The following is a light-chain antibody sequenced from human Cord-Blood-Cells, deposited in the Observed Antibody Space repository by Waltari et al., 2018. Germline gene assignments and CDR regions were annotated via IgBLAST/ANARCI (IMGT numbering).Light chain of an antibody. CDR1: SSEVGGCHN. CDR3: SSYAGSNNFVV. CDR2: EVS. Sequence: QSALTQHTSATGSPGQSVTIPCIGTSSEVGGCHNVSWYQQHPGKAPKLNIYEVSKRPSGVPDRFSGSKSGNTASLTVSGLQAEDEADYYCSSYAGSNNFVVFGGGTKLTVL. J-gene: IGLJ2*01. V-gene: IGLV2-8*01.